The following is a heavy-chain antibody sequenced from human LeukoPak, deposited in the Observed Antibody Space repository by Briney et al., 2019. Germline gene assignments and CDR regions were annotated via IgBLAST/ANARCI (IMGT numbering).Heavy chain of an antibody. V-gene: IGHV3-23*01. J-gene: IGHJ4*02. CDR3: ATIVVVPAAIPDFDY. CDR2: ISGSGGST. CDR1: GFTFSSYA. D-gene: IGHD2-2*01. Sequence: PGGSLRLSCAASGFTFSSYAMSWVRQAPGKGLEWVSAISGSGGSTYYADSVKGRFTISRDNSKNTLYLQMNSLRAEDTAVYYCATIVVVPAAIPDFDYWGQGTLVAVSS.